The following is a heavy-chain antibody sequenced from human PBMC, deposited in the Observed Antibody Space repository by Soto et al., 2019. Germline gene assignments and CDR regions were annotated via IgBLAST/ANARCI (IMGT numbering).Heavy chain of an antibody. J-gene: IGHJ4*02. V-gene: IGHV3-23*01. Sequence: EVLLLESGGGLVQPGGSLRLSCAASGFTFSSYAMSWVRQAPGKGLEWVSGISAGGGSTYYADSVKGRFTISRDSSKNTLYLQMNSLRAEDTAVYYCAKISAYYYDSSGYPMEYWGQGTLVTVSS. CDR1: GFTFSSYA. CDR3: AKISAYYYDSSGYPMEY. CDR2: ISAGGGST. D-gene: IGHD3-22*01.